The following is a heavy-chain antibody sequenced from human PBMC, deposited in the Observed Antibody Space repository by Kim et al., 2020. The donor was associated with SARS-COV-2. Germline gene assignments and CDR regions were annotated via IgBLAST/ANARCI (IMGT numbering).Heavy chain of an antibody. CDR3: ARDLVVRGADI. Sequence: GGSLRLSCAASGFTVSSNYMSWVRLAPGKGLEWVSVIYSGGSTFYADSVKGRFTISRDNSKNTLYLQMNSLRAEDTAVYYCARDLVVRGADIWGQVTMVTVSS. V-gene: IGHV3-66*01. D-gene: IGHD3-10*01. CDR1: GFTVSSNY. CDR2: IYSGGST. J-gene: IGHJ3*02.